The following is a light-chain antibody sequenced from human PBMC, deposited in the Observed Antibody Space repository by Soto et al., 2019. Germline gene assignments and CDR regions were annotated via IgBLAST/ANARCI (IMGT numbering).Light chain of an antibody. V-gene: IGLV2-14*03. CDR1: SSDVGAYDF. CDR2: EVR. Sequence: QSALTQPASMSGSPGQSITISCTGTSSDVGAYDFVSWYQQHPDKAPKLMIYEVRYRPSGVSNRFSGSKSVNTATLTISGLQAEDEADYYCSSYTTRSTRVFGTGTKVTVL. J-gene: IGLJ1*01. CDR3: SSYTTRSTRV.